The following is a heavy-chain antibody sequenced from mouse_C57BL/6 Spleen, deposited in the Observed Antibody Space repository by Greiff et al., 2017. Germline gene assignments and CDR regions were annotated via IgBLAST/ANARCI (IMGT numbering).Heavy chain of an antibody. V-gene: IGHV8-8*01. CDR3: ARMGNYRFAY. Sequence: QVTLTESGPGILQPSQTLGLTCSFSGFSLSTFGMGVGWIRQPSGKGLEWLAHIWWDDDKYYTPALKSRLTVSKDTSKNQVFLKIANVDTAVTATYYCARMGNYRFAYWGQGTLVTVSA. CDR1: GFSLSTFGMG. D-gene: IGHD2-1*01. J-gene: IGHJ3*01. CDR2: IWWDDDK.